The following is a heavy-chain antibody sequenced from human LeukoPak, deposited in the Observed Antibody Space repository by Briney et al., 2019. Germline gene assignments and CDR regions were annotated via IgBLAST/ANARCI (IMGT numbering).Heavy chain of an antibody. J-gene: IGHJ5*02. CDR3: ARGMGGNWFDP. Sequence: PSETLSLTCTVSSVSISSYYWSWIRQPPGKGLEWIGYIYYSGSTNYNPSLKSRVSISVDTSKNQFSLKLSSVTAADTAMYYCARGMGGNWFDPWGQGTLVTVSS. V-gene: IGHV4-59*01. CDR1: SVSISSYY. CDR2: IYYSGST. D-gene: IGHD2-8*01.